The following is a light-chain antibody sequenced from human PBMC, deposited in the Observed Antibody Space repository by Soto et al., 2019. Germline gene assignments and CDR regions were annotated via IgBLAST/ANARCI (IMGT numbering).Light chain of an antibody. J-gene: IGKJ3*01. V-gene: IGKV1-33*01. CDR1: QDITSH. CDR2: DAS. CDR3: QKYDGVPQ. Sequence: DIQMTQSPSSLSASVGDTVTITCQASQDITSHLNWYQHKPGKAPNLLIYDASHLETGVPSRFTGSGSGTYFTLTISSLQSEDIATYYCQKYDGVPQFGPGTRVDF.